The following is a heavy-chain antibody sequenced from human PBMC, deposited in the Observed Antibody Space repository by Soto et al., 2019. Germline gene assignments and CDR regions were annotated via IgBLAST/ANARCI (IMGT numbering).Heavy chain of an antibody. CDR1: GGTFSSYA. CDR2: IIPIFGTA. D-gene: IGHD4-4*01. CDR3: ARDLGLSTVTYFLDY. Sequence: ASVKVSCKASGGTFSSYAISWVRQAPGQGLEWMGGIIPIFGTANYAQKFQGRVTITADESTSTAYMELSSLRSEDTAVYYCARDLGLSTVTYFLDYWGQGTLVTVSS. J-gene: IGHJ4*02. V-gene: IGHV1-69*13.